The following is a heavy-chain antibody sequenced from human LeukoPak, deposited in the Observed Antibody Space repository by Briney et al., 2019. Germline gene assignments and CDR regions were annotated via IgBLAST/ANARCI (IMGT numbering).Heavy chain of an antibody. CDR3: ARARILAYCGGDCSSYYFDY. Sequence: GGSLRLSCAASGFTFSSYWVHWVRQAPGKGLVWVSRINSDGSSTSYADSVKGRFTISRDNAKNTLYLQMNSLRAEDTAVYYCARARILAYCGGDCSSYYFDYWGQGTLVTVSS. CDR1: GFTFSSYW. J-gene: IGHJ4*02. V-gene: IGHV3-74*01. CDR2: INSDGSST. D-gene: IGHD2-21*01.